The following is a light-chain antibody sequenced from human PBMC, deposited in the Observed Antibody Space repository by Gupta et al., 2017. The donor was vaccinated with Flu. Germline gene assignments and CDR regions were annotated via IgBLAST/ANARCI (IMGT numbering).Light chain of an antibody. V-gene: IGLV2-14*01. CDR1: SSDVGGYNY. CDR3: SSSRRSSIYV. J-gene: IGLJ1*01. Sequence: QSALTQPASVSGSPGQSITISCTGTSSDVGGYNYVSWYQQHPANTPKRMFYEVSNRPSGVSNRVSASKTGNNASLHTFAVQEEADADDYCSSSRRSSIYVVGTGTQVTVL. CDR2: EVS.